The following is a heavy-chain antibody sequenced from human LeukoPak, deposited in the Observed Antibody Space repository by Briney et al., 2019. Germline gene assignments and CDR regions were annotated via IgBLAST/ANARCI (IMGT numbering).Heavy chain of an antibody. CDR1: GFSVSSTY. CDR2: ISYDGSNE. V-gene: IGHV3-30-3*01. Sequence: GGSLRLSCAVSGFSVSSTYMSWVRQAPGKGLEWVAVISYDGSNEYYADSVKGRFTISRDNSKNTLHLQMNSLRAEDTAVYYCARDRIVGATYYYYGMDVWGQGTTVAVSS. CDR3: ARDRIVGATYYYYGMDV. D-gene: IGHD1-26*01. J-gene: IGHJ6*02.